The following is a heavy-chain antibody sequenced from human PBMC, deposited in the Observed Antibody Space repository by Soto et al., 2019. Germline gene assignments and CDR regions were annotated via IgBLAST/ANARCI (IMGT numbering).Heavy chain of an antibody. CDR3: ARGGRYPKSSVYSGMDV. J-gene: IGHJ6*02. Sequence: QVQLVQSGAEVKKPGSSVKVSCKASGGTFSTYSISWVRQAPGQGLEWMGESVPIFGTSHYAQNFQGRVTITADEATSTVYMALSRLRADDPAVYYCARGGRYPKSSVYSGMDVWCQGTTVTVSS. CDR2: SVPIFGTS. CDR1: GGTFSTYS. D-gene: IGHD1-20*01. V-gene: IGHV1-69*01.